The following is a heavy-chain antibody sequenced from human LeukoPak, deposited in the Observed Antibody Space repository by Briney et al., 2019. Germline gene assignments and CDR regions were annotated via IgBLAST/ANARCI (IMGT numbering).Heavy chain of an antibody. CDR1: GFTFSSYS. CDR3: ARVGDSSGWQYYLDY. Sequence: GGSLRLSCAASGFTFSSYSMNWGRQAPGKGPERVSYISSSSSTIYYADSVKGRFTISRDNAKNSLYLQMNSLRAEDTAVYYCARVGDSSGWQYYLDYWGQGTLVSVSS. D-gene: IGHD6-19*01. V-gene: IGHV3-48*01. J-gene: IGHJ4*02. CDR2: ISSSSSTI.